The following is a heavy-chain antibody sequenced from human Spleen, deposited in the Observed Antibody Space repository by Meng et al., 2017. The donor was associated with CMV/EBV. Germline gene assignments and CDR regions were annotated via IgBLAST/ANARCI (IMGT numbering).Heavy chain of an antibody. CDR3: AKDWGRYCSSTSCYSGAAFDI. Sequence: GESLKISCAASGFTFDDYTMHWVRQAPGKGLEWVSLISWDGGSIYYADSVKGRFTISRDNSKNSLYLQMNSLRTEDTALYYCAKDWGRYCSSTSCYSGAAFDICGQGTMVTVSS. CDR2: ISWDGGSI. J-gene: IGHJ3*02. V-gene: IGHV3-43*01. D-gene: IGHD2-2*01. CDR1: GFTFDDYT.